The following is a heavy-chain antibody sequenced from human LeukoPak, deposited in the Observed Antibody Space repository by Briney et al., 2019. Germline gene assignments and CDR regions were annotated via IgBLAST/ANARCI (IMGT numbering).Heavy chain of an antibody. D-gene: IGHD3-3*01. J-gene: IGHJ4*02. CDR3: AREDYNFL. V-gene: IGHV4-61*02. Sequence: SETLSLTCTVSGGSFSSPNYYWSWIRQPAGKGLEWIGRIYTTGFTNYHPSLKSRVTVSIDTSKNQFYLKLTSVTAADTAVYYCAREDYNFLWGQGTLVTVSS. CDR2: IYTTGFT. CDR1: GGSFSSPNYY.